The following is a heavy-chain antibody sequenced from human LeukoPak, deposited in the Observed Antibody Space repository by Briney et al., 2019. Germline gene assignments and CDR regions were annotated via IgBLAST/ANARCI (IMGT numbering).Heavy chain of an antibody. CDR1: GGTFSSYA. D-gene: IGHD4-17*01. V-gene: IGHV1-69*01. Sequence: ASVKVSCKAPGGTFSSYAISWVRQAPGQGLEWMGGIIPIFGTANYAQKFQGRVTITADESTSTAYMELSSLRSEDTAVYYCARVYGGYFDYWGQGTLVTVSS. CDR2: IIPIFGTA. CDR3: ARVYGGYFDY. J-gene: IGHJ4*02.